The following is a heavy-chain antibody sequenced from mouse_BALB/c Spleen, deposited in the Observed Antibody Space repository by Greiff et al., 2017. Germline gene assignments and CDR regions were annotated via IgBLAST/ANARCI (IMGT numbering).Heavy chain of an antibody. CDR1: GYTFTSYY. J-gene: IGHJ3*01. V-gene: IGHV1S81*02. CDR2: INPSNGGT. Sequence: QVQLQQPGAELVKPGASVKLSCKASGYTFTSYYMYWVKQRPGQGLEWIGGINPSNGGTNFNEKFKSKATLTVDKSSSTAYMQLSSLTSEDSAVYYGTRSVLRSWFAYGGQGTRVTVSA. CDR3: TRSVLRSWFAY. D-gene: IGHD1-1*01.